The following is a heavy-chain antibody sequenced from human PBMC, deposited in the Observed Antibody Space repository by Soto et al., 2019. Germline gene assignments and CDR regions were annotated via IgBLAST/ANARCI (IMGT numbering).Heavy chain of an antibody. CDR1: GFIFSSYA. CDR2: TSGTGVNT. D-gene: IGHD6-6*01. J-gene: IGHJ5*02. Sequence: GGSLRLSCEASGFIFSSYAITWVRQAPGKGLEWVSTTSGTGVNTYYADSVKGRFTVSRDNSKNTVWLQMNSLRAADSSVYYCAKDSVHNLYRTSSLEDCFGPWGQGTMVTV. CDR3: AKDSVHNLYRTSSLEDCFGP. V-gene: IGHV3-23*01.